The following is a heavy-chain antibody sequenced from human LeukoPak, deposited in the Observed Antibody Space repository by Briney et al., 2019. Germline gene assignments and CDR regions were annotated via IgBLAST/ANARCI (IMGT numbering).Heavy chain of an antibody. Sequence: TGGSLRLSCAAPGFTFSSYTMNWVRQAPGKGLDWVSSITGDSAHIFYADSVQGRFIISRDDATNPLYLQMSGLTAEDTAVYYCARVRGYSRDFWGQGTLVTVSS. D-gene: IGHD5-12*01. CDR1: GFTFSSYT. J-gene: IGHJ4*02. CDR3: ARVRGYSRDF. CDR2: ITGDSAHI. V-gene: IGHV3-21*01.